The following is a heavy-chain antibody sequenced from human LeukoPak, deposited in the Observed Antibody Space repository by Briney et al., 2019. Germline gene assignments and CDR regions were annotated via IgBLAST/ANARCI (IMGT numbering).Heavy chain of an antibody. CDR2: INQDGSEK. CDR1: GFTFSTYW. J-gene: IGHJ4*02. Sequence: GGSLRLSCAGSGFTFSTYWMSWVRQAPGKGLEWVGNINQDGSEKYYVDSVKGRFTISRDNAENSLYLQMNSLRVEDTAVYYCARNYFDYWGQGALVTVSS. V-gene: IGHV3-7*01. CDR3: ARNYFDY.